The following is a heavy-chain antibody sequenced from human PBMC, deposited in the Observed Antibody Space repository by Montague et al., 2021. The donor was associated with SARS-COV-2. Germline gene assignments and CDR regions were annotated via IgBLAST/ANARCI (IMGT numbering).Heavy chain of an antibody. CDR1: GGSISSSDYY. V-gene: IGHV4-39*07. CDR3: ARSSGYNYGISYSGMDV. CDR2: IYYSGST. Sequence: SETLSLTCTVSGGSISSSDYYWGWIRQPPGKGLEWIGTIYYSGSTYYTPSLKSRVTISVDTSKNQFSLKLTSLTAADTAVYYCARSSGYNYGISYSGMDVWGQGTTVTVSS. D-gene: IGHD5-18*01. J-gene: IGHJ6*02.